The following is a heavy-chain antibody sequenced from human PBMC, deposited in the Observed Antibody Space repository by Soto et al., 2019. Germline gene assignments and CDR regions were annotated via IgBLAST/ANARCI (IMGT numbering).Heavy chain of an antibody. CDR2: ISGSGGST. CDR1: GFTFSSYA. D-gene: IGHD6-6*01. CDR3: ARVTSSSLFDP. J-gene: IGHJ5*02. Sequence: GGSLRLSCAASGFTFSSYAMSWVRQAPGKGLEWVSAISGSGGSTYYADSVKGRFTISRDNAKNSLYLQMNSLRAEDTAVYYCARVTSSSLFDPWGQGTLVTVSS. V-gene: IGHV3-23*01.